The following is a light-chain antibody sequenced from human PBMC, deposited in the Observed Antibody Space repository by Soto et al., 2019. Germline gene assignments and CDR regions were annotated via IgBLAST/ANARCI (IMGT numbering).Light chain of an antibody. Sequence: AIRMTQSPSSFSASTGDRVTITCRASQGISSYLAWYQQKPGKAPKLLIYAASTWQSGVPSRFSGSRSGTDFTLTISCLQSEDFATYCCQQYYSYPQVYTFGQGTKLEIK. CDR1: QGISSY. V-gene: IGKV1-8*01. J-gene: IGKJ2*01. CDR2: AAS. CDR3: QQYYSYPQVYT.